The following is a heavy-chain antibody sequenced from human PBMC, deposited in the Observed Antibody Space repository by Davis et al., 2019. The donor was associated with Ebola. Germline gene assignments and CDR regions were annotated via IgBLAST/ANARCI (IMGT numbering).Heavy chain of an antibody. CDR3: ARCGGSSGYYSNYGVDV. CDR2: IYPGDSET. J-gene: IGHJ6*02. Sequence: GESLKISCKGSGYSFTDYWIAWVRQMPGKGLEWMGIIYPGDSETRYSPSFQGQVTISADKSINTAYLQWSSLKASDTAIYYCARCGGSSGYYSNYGVDVWGQGTTVTVSS. D-gene: IGHD3-22*01. CDR1: GYSFTDYW. V-gene: IGHV5-51*01.